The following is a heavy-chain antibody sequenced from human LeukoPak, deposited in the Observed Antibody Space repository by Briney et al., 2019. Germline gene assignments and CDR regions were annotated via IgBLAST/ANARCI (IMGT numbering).Heavy chain of an antibody. V-gene: IGHV4-4*02. Sequence: SETLSLTCTVSGDSFSSNNYWTWVRQPPGKGLEWIGEIYRSGATNYNPSLRSRVSVSLDKSKNQFSLRLNSVTAADTAIYYCARNAGYSDLNFWGQGVLDTVSS. D-gene: IGHD3-22*01. J-gene: IGHJ4*02. CDR1: GDSFSSNNY. CDR3: ARNAGYSDLNF. CDR2: IYRSGAT.